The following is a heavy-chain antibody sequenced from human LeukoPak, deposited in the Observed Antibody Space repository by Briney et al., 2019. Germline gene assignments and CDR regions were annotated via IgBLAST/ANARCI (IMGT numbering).Heavy chain of an antibody. D-gene: IGHD2-2*01. CDR1: GGSISNYY. J-gene: IGHJ4*02. CDR2: IYYSGST. CDR3: ARGAPGYCSSTTCPLDY. Sequence: SETLSLTCTVSGGSISNYYWSWIRQPPGKGLEWIGYIYYSGSTNYNPSLKSRVTISVDTSKNQFSLKLSSVTAADTAVYYCARGAPGYCSSTTCPLDYWGQGTLVTVSS. V-gene: IGHV4-59*01.